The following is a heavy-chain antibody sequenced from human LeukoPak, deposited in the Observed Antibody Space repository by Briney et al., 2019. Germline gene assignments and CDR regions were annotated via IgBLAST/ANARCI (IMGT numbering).Heavy chain of an antibody. Sequence: SWVRQAPGKGLEWIGEIFHTGSTSYNPSLKSRVTVSLDESKKQLSLNLSSVTAADTAVYYCTRGGTNYQFDYWGQGTLVTVSS. CDR3: TRGGTNYQFDY. CDR2: IFHTGST. J-gene: IGHJ4*02. D-gene: IGHD5-24*01. V-gene: IGHV4-4*02.